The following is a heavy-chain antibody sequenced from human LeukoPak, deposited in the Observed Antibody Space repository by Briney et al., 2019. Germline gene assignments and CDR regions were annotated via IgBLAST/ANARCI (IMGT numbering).Heavy chain of an antibody. D-gene: IGHD2-2*01. J-gene: IGHJ3*02. CDR1: GGSLSGYY. V-gene: IGHV4-34*01. CDR2: INHSGST. Sequence: SETLSLTCAVYGGSLSGYYWSWIRQPPGKGLEWIGEINHSGSTNYNPSLKSRVTISVDTSKNQFSLKLSSVTATDTAVYYCASLWPYQLSAFDIWGQGTMVTVSS. CDR3: ASLWPYQLSAFDI.